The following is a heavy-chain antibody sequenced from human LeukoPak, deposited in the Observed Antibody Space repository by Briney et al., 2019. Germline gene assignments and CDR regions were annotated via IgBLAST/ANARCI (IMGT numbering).Heavy chain of an antibody. CDR1: GGSISSYY. D-gene: IGHD6-13*01. CDR3: ARRGYSSSWYESNWFDP. V-gene: IGHV4-59*08. Sequence: SETLSLTCTVSGGSISSYYWSWIRQPPGKGLEWIGYIYYSGSTNYSSSLKSRVTMSVDTSKNQFSLKLSSVTAADTAVYYCARRGYSSSWYESNWFDPWGQGTLVTVSS. CDR2: IYYSGST. J-gene: IGHJ5*02.